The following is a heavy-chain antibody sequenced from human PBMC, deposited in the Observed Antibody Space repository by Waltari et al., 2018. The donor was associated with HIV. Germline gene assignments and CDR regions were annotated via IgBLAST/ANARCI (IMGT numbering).Heavy chain of an antibody. CDR3: ARGASIGGWVRNDY. CDR1: GGSISRSGYY. J-gene: IGHJ4*02. CDR2: IYYSGST. V-gene: IGHV4-39*07. Sequence: QLQLQESGPGLVKPSETLSLTCTVPGGSISRSGYYWGWIRQPPGKGLEWIGTIYYSGSTYYNPSLKSRVTISADTSKNQFSLKLSSVTAADTAVYYCARGASIGGWVRNDYWAREPWSPSPQ. D-gene: IGHD6-6*01.